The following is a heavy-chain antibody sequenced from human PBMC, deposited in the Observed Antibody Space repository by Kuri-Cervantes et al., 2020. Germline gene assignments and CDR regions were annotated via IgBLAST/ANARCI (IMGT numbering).Heavy chain of an antibody. CDR2: ISSSSSYI. CDR1: GFTFSSYS. J-gene: IGHJ3*02. Sequence: GESLKISCAASGFTFSSYSMNWVHQAPGKGLEWVSSISSSSSYIYYADSVKGRFTISRDNAKNSLYLQMNSLRAEDTAVYYCAREDGYYDSSGYRSVYAFDIWGQGTMVTVSS. V-gene: IGHV3-21*01. D-gene: IGHD3-22*01. CDR3: AREDGYYDSSGYRSVYAFDI.